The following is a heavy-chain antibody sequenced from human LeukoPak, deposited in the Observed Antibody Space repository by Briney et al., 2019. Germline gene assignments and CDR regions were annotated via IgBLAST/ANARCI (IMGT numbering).Heavy chain of an antibody. D-gene: IGHD3-10*01. CDR3: ARGMVRGVSVDY. V-gene: IGHV4-59*08. CDR2: IYYSGST. J-gene: IGHJ4*02. Sequence: SETLSLTCTVSGGSISSYYWSWIRQTPGKGLEWIGDIYYSGSTNYNPSLKSRVTISVDTSKNQFSLKLSSVTAADTAVYYCARGMVRGVSVDYWGQGTLVTVSS. CDR1: GGSISSYY.